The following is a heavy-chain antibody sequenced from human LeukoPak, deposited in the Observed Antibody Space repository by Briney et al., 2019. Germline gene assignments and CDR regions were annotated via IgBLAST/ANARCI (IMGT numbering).Heavy chain of an antibody. J-gene: IGHJ5*02. Sequence: ASVKVSCKASGYTFTSYGISWVRQAPGQGLEWMGWISAYNGNTNYAQKLQGRVTMTTDTSTSTAYMELRSLRSDDTAVYYCARVGDDYDILTNWFDPWAREPWSPSPQ. CDR3: ARVGDDYDILTNWFDP. V-gene: IGHV1-18*04. D-gene: IGHD3-9*01. CDR1: GYTFTSYG. CDR2: ISAYNGNT.